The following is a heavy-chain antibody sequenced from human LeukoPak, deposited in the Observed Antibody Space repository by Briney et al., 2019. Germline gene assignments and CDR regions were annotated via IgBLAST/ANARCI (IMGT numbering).Heavy chain of an antibody. CDR2: IYYSEST. J-gene: IGHJ4*02. V-gene: IGHV4-59*01. CDR3: ARGRSSGWTYFDY. D-gene: IGHD6-19*01. Sequence: SEALSLTCTVSGGSISRYYWSWMRQPPGKGLEWIGYIYYSESTNYNPSLKSRVTISVDTSKNHSALKLSSVTAADTAVYYCARGRSSGWTYFDYWGQGTLVTVSS. CDR1: GGSISRYY.